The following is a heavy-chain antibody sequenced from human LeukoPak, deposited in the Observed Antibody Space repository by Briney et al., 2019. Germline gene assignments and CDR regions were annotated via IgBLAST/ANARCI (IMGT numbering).Heavy chain of an antibody. V-gene: IGHV4-39*01. J-gene: IGHJ6*03. Sequence: PSETLSLTCTVPGGSISSSSYYWGWIRQPPGKGLEWIGSIYYSGSTYYNPSLKSRVTISVDTSKNQFSLKLSSVTAADTAVYYCARAGRGGYYYYMDVWGKGTTVTVSS. CDR3: ARAGRGGYYYYMDV. D-gene: IGHD1-26*01. CDR1: GGSISSSSYY. CDR2: IYYSGST.